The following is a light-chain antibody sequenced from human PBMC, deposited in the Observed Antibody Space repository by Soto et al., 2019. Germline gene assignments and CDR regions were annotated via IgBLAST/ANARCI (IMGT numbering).Light chain of an antibody. Sequence: DIQVTQYPSSLSASVGDRVTITCRASQSISSWLAWYQQKPGKAPKLLIYKASSLESGVPSRFSGSGSGTEFTLTISSLQPDDFATYYCQQYNIYSWTFGQGSKVDNK. CDR2: KAS. CDR1: QSISSW. CDR3: QQYNIYSWT. V-gene: IGKV1-5*03. J-gene: IGKJ1*01.